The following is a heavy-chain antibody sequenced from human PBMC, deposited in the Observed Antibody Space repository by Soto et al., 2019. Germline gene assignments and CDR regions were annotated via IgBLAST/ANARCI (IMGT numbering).Heavy chain of an antibody. CDR2: IYHSGNT. V-gene: IGHV4-31*03. J-gene: IGHJ4*02. D-gene: IGHD2-2*01. Sequence: QVQLQESGPGLVKPSQTLSLTCTVSGGSISSGGYYWSWIRQHPEKGLEWIGHIYHSGNTYHNPSLKSRVTISVDTSKNQFSLKLSSVTAADTAVYYCARDASPSWHYLDYWGQGTLVTVSS. CDR1: GGSISSGGYY. CDR3: ARDASPSWHYLDY.